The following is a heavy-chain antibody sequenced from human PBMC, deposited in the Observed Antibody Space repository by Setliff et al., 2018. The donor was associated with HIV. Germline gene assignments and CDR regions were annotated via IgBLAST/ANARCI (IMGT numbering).Heavy chain of an antibody. CDR3: ARVWPQSIGFYC. J-gene: IGHJ4*02. Sequence: ASVKVSCKTSGYIFSTYTIHWIRQAPGQRPEGMGWINTDNGNTRYSQKFEDRVSMTRDTSANIVYMELTSLKSEDMAVYYCARVWPQSIGFYCWSQGTLVTVSS. D-gene: IGHD2-21*01. CDR1: GYIFSTYT. V-gene: IGHV1-3*04. CDR2: INTDNGNT.